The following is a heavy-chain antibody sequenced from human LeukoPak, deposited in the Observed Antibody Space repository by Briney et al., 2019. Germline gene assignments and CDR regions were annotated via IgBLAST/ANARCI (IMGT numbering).Heavy chain of an antibody. CDR2: ITGSGATT. Sequence: PGGSLRLSCAASGFTFSSQAMNWLHQPPGKGLEWVSAITGSGATTYYADSVKGRFTISRDNFRDTLYLQMNSLRAEDTAVYYCAKDPDCGQGTLVTVSS. V-gene: IGHV3-23*01. CDR1: GFTFSSQA. CDR3: AKDPD. J-gene: IGHJ4*02.